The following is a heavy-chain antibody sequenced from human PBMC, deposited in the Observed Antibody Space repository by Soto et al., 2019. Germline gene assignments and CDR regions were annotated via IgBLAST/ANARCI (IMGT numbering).Heavy chain of an antibody. CDR3: AKVGYDTFGYYLRSFDC. Sequence: LRLSCAASGFTFSTNAMSWVRQAPGMGLEFVSLISGSGNTIYYADSVKGRFTISRDNSKNTLSLQMNSLRAEDTAVYYCAKVGYDTFGYYLRSFDCWGQGTLVTVSS. V-gene: IGHV3-23*01. CDR1: GFTFSTNA. CDR2: ISGSGNTI. J-gene: IGHJ4*02. D-gene: IGHD3-3*01.